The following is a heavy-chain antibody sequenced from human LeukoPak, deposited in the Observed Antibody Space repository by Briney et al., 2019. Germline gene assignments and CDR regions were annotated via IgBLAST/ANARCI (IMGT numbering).Heavy chain of an antibody. V-gene: IGHV3-23*01. Sequence: GGSLRLSCAASGFTFSSYAMSWVRQAPGKGLEWVSAIVSSGDTTYYADSVKGRFTISRDNSKNTLYLQMNSLRAEDTAVYYCAKAGGSYIHSGYYYMDVWGKGTTVTISS. J-gene: IGHJ6*03. D-gene: IGHD1-26*01. CDR3: AKAGGSYIHSGYYYMDV. CDR2: IVSSGDTT. CDR1: GFTFSSYA.